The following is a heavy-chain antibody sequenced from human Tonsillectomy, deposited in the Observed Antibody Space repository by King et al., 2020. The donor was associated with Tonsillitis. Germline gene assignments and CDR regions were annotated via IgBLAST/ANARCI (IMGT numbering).Heavy chain of an antibody. CDR3: ARDRGFRTLGY. CDR1: GGSISSYY. J-gene: IGHJ4*02. Sequence: VQLQESGPGLVKPSETLSLTCTVSGGSISSYYWSWIRQPPGKGLEWIGYIYYSGSTNYNPSLKSRVTISVDTSKNQFSLKLSSVTAADTAVYYCARDRGFRTLGYWGQGTLVTVSS. D-gene: IGHD3-10*01. V-gene: IGHV4-59*01. CDR2: IYYSGST.